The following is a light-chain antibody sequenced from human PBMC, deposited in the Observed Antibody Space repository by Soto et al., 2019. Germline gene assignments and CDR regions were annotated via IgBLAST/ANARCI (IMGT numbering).Light chain of an antibody. V-gene: IGKV3-15*01. Sequence: ILLTQSPLTLSLLQRNRATHSFRASQPVNNNLAWYQHKPGQAPRLLIYGVSTRATGISARFSGGGSVTEFTLTISRLHSEDFAVYYCQQYEKWPPSIAFGEGTGLEI. J-gene: IGKJ5*01. CDR3: QQYEKWPPSIA. CDR2: GVS. CDR1: QPVNNN.